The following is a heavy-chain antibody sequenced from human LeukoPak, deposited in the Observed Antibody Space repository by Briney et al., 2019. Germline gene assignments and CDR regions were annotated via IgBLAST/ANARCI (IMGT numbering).Heavy chain of an antibody. CDR1: GFTFGSYS. D-gene: IGHD1-14*01. J-gene: IGHJ3*02. CDR2: ISSSSRTI. CDR3: VRDFPKTWTREITPDI. Sequence: GGSLRLSCAASGFTFGSYSMNWVRQAPGKGLEWVSYISSSSRTIYYADSVKGRFTISRDNAKNSLYLQMNSLRAEDTAVYYCVRDFPKTWTREITPDIWGQETMVTVSS. V-gene: IGHV3-48*01.